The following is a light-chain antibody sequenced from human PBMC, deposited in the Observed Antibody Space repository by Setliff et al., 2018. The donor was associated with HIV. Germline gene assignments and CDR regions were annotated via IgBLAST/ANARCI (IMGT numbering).Light chain of an antibody. V-gene: IGLV2-14*03. CDR2: DVS. Sequence: ALAQPASVSGSPGQSITISCTGTSSDVGGYNYVSWYQQHPGKGPKLMIYDVSNRPSGVSNRFSGSKSGNTASLTISGLQAEDEADYYCSSYTRSSTRVFGTGTKV. CDR3: SSYTRSSTRV. J-gene: IGLJ1*01. CDR1: SSDVGGYNY.